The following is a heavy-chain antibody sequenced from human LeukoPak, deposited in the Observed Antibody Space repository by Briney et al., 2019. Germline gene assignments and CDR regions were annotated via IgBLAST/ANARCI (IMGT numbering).Heavy chain of an antibody. D-gene: IGHD2-2*01. CDR2: MNPNSGNT. CDR3: ARGPRYCSSTSCYPTRRGGMDV. Sequence: ASVKVSCKASGYTFTSYDINWVRQATGQGLEWMGWMNPNSGNTGYAQKFQGRVTMTRNTSISTAYMELSSLRSEDTAVYYCARGPRYCSSTSCYPTRRGGMDVWGQGTTVTVSS. V-gene: IGHV1-8*01. CDR1: GYTFTSYD. J-gene: IGHJ6*02.